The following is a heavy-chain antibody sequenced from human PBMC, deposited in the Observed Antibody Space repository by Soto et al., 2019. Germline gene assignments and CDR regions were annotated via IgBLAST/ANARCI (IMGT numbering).Heavy chain of an antibody. J-gene: IGHJ4*02. V-gene: IGHV1-2*04. Sequence: ASVKVSCKASGYTFTRYYMHWVRQVPGQGLEWMGWINPNSGGTNYAENFRGWVTMTRDTSISTAYMELSSLRSEDTAVYYCARDPYKVMVQYFDYWGQGTLVTVSS. CDR2: INPNSGGT. CDR1: GYTFTRYY. D-gene: IGHD5-18*01. CDR3: ARDPYKVMVQYFDY.